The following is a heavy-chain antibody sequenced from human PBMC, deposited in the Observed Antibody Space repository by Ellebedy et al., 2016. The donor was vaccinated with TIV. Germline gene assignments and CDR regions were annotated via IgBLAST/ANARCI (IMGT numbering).Heavy chain of an antibody. V-gene: IGHV4-39*01. CDR3: AMWEGGSGYFDY. CDR1: GGSISSSSYH. Sequence: MPGGSLRLSCTVSGGSISSSSYHWGWIRQPPGKGLEWFGTIYYSGSTHYNPSLKTRVTISVDTSKNQFSLNLSSVTAADTAVYYCAMWEGGSGYFDYWGQGSLVTVSS. CDR2: IYYSGST. J-gene: IGHJ4*02. D-gene: IGHD1-26*01.